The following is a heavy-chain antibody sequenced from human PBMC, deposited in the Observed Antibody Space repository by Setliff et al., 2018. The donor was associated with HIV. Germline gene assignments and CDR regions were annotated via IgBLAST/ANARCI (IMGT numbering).Heavy chain of an antibody. Sequence: SETLSLTCNVSGGSISSRYWTWIRQPPGKGLEWIGYINFGSTTYNPPLKSRVTISLDTSKNQFSLKLSSVTAADTAVYYCARSISSGWYYGYFDYWGQGTLVTVSS. D-gene: IGHD6-19*01. V-gene: IGHV4-59*11. J-gene: IGHJ4*02. CDR3: ARSISSGWYYGYFDY. CDR1: GGSISSRY. CDR2: INFGST.